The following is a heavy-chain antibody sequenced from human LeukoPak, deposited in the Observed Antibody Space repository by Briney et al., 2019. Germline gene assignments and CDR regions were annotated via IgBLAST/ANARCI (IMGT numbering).Heavy chain of an antibody. CDR2: IYSGGTT. V-gene: IGHV3-53*01. J-gene: IGHJ5*02. CDR3: AKGVVAAAYNWFDP. D-gene: IGHD2-15*01. Sequence: GGSLRLSCAVSGFTVSGNYMSWVRQAPGKGLEWVSLIYSGGTTYYADSVKGRFTISRDNSKNTLYLQMNSLRAEDTAVYYCAKGVVAAAYNWFDPWGQGTLVTVSS. CDR1: GFTVSGNY.